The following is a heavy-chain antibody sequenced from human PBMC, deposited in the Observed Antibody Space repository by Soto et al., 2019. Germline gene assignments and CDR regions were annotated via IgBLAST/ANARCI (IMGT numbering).Heavy chain of an antibody. Sequence: EVQLLESGGGLGQPGGSQRLSCAASGFTFSSYAMSWVRQAPGKGLEWVSAISGSGSSTYYADAVKGRFTISRDNSRNTLYLQMNSLRAEDTAVYYCAKDVVGSGAYYLPFDYWGQRTLVTVSS. CDR2: ISGSGSST. D-gene: IGHD1-26*01. J-gene: IGHJ4*02. CDR3: AKDVVGSGAYYLPFDY. V-gene: IGHV3-23*01. CDR1: GFTFSSYA.